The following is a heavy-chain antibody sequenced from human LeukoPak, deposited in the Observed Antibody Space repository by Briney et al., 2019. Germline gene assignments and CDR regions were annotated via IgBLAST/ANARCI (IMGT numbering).Heavy chain of an antibody. V-gene: IGHV1-2*02. CDR2: INPNSGGT. CDR3: ARDSSGYSPYFDY. J-gene: IGHJ4*02. Sequence: APVKVSCKASGYTFTGYYMHWVRQAPGQGLEWMGWINPNSGGTNYAQKFQGRVTMTRDTSISTAYMELSRLRSDDTAVYYCARDSSGYSPYFDYWGQGTLVTVSS. D-gene: IGHD3-3*01. CDR1: GYTFTGYY.